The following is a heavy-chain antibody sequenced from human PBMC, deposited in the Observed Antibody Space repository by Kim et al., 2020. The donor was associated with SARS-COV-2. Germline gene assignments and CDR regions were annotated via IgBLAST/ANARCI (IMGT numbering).Heavy chain of an antibody. CDR2: IKQDGSEK. CDR3: ASDPLMVRGVITDY. J-gene: IGHJ4*02. D-gene: IGHD3-10*01. Sequence: GGSLRLSCAASGFTFSSYWMSWVRQAPGKGLEWVANIKQDGSEKYYVDSVKGRFTISRDNAKNSLYLQMNSLRAEDTAVYYCASDPLMVRGVITDYWGQGTLVTVSS. V-gene: IGHV3-7*01. CDR1: GFTFSSYW.